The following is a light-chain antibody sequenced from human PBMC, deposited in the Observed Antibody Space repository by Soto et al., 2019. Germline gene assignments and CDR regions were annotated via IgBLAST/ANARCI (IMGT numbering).Light chain of an antibody. CDR3: CSHAGSSTLV. Sequence: QSVLTQPASVSGSPGQSITISCTGTSSDVGSYNLVSWYQQHPGKAPKLMIYEGSKRPSGVSNRFSGSKSGNTASLTISGLQAEDEADYYCCSHAGSSTLVFGTGTKLTVL. J-gene: IGLJ1*01. V-gene: IGLV2-23*01. CDR2: EGS. CDR1: SSDVGSYNL.